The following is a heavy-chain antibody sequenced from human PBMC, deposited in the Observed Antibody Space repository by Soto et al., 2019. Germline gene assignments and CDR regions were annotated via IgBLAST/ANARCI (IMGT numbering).Heavy chain of an antibody. CDR1: GYTLTELS. Sequence: ASVKVSCKVCGYTLTELSMHWVRQAPGKGLEWMGGFDPEDGETIYAQKFQGRVTMTEDTSTDTAYMELSSLRSEDTAVYYCATDLIGGRLHPPSFDYWGQGTLVTVSS. D-gene: IGHD6-25*01. CDR2: FDPEDGET. CDR3: ATDLIGGRLHPPSFDY. J-gene: IGHJ4*02. V-gene: IGHV1-24*01.